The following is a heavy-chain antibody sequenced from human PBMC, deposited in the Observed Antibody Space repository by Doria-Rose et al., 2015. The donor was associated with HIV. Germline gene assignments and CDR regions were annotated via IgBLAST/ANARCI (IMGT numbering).Heavy chain of an antibody. Sequence: VQLVQSGGDLVQPGGSLRLSCVASGLTFSDYAMGWVRQGPGKGLEWVSSISKSGDTRYFADSVKGRFTISRDNSKNALSLQMDSLRAEDTAVYYCAKQEGHPVQDYCFDFWGQGTLVIVSS. CDR1: GLTFSDYA. D-gene: IGHD6-6*01. J-gene: IGHJ4*02. CDR3: AKQEGHPVQDYCFDF. CDR2: ISKSGDTR. V-gene: IGHV3-23*04.